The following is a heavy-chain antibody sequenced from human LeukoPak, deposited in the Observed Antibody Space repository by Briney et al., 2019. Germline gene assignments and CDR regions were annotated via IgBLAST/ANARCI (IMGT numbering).Heavy chain of an antibody. CDR1: GFTVSSNY. V-gene: IGHV3-66*01. J-gene: IGHJ4*02. CDR2: IYSGGST. CDR3: ARALVYGEMFDY. D-gene: IGHD4-17*01. Sequence: GGSLRLSCAASGFTVSSNYMSWVRQAPGKGLEWVSVIYSGGSTYYADSVKGRFTISRDNSKNTLYLQMNSLRAEDTAVYYCARALVYGEMFDYWGQGTLVTVSS.